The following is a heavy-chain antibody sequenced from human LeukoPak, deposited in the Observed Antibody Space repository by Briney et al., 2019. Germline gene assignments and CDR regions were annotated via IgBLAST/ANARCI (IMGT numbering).Heavy chain of an antibody. CDR2: INHSGST. V-gene: IGHV4-34*01. CDR3: ARGDFGRYAFDF. Sequence: SETLSLTCAVYGGSFSGYYWSWIRQPPGKGLEWIGEINHSGSTNYNPSLKSRVTISVDTSKNQFSLKLSSVTAADTAVYYCARGDFGRYAFDFWGQGTMVTVSS. J-gene: IGHJ3*01. D-gene: IGHD2/OR15-2a*01. CDR1: GGSFSGYY.